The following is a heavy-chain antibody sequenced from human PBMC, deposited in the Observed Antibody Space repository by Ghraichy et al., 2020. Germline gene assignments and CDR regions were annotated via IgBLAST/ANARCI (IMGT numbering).Heavy chain of an antibody. D-gene: IGHD1-26*01. CDR1: GGTFRTSA. CDR3: AIEGLAAATIAVFEH. Sequence: SVKVSCKASGGTFRTSAINWVRQAPGQGLEWMGGIIPISGSPNYAQRFQGRVTITTDVSTNTAYLDLSRLTSDDTAVYYCAIEGLAAATIAVFEHWGQGTLVVVSS. J-gene: IGHJ4*02. CDR2: IIPISGSP. V-gene: IGHV1-69*05.